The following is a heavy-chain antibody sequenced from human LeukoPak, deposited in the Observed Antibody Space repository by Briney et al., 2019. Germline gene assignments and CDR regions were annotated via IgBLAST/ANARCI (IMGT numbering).Heavy chain of an antibody. J-gene: IGHJ4*02. D-gene: IGHD6-19*01. V-gene: IGHV4-59*06. CDR3: ARGKSSGWYYFDY. Sequence: SETLSLTCTVSDGSISSYYWSWIRQHPGKGLEWIGYIDYSGSTYYNPSLKSRVTISVDTSKNQFSLKLSSVTAADTAVYYCARGKSSGWYYFDYWGQGTLVTVSS. CDR2: IDYSGST. CDR1: DGSISSYY.